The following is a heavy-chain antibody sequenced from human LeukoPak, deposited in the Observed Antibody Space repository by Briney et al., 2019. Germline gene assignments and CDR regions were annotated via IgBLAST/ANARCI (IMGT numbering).Heavy chain of an antibody. V-gene: IGHV3-9*01. Sequence: GGSLRLSCAASGFTFSSYAMSWVRQAPGKGLEWVSGISWNSGSIGYADSVKGRFTISRDNAKNSLYLQMNSLRAEDTALYYCAKGRDKYQLLSKNWFDPWGQGTLVTVSS. CDR3: AKGRDKYQLLSKNWFDP. D-gene: IGHD2-2*01. J-gene: IGHJ5*02. CDR1: GFTFSSYA. CDR2: ISWNSGSI.